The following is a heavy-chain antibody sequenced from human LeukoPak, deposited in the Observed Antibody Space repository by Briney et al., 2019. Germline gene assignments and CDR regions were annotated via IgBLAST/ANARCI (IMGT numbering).Heavy chain of an antibody. CDR2: IYYSGNT. V-gene: IGHV4-31*03. D-gene: IGHD4-23*01. J-gene: IGHJ4*02. CDR1: GGSISRGGYY. Sequence: SQTLSLTCTVSGGSISRGGYYWSWIRQHPGKGLEWIGFIYYSGNTYYNPSLKSRVTISIDTSKNQFSLKLSSVTAADTAVYYCAREGGGNSYWGQGTLVTVST. CDR3: AREGGGNSY.